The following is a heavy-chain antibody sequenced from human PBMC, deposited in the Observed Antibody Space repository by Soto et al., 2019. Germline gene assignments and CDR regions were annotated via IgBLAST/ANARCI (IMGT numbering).Heavy chain of an antibody. D-gene: IGHD3-10*01. V-gene: IGHV3-23*01. Sequence: GGSLRLSCAASGFTFSGFAMNWVRQAPGKGLEWVSIISPNGVATDYAASVKGRFTISRDNPKNTLYMQMNSLRAEDTAVYYCAKSVSSVPPGSRFLESWGQGTLVTVSS. CDR2: ISPNGVAT. CDR3: AKSVSSVPPGSRFLES. J-gene: IGHJ4*02. CDR1: GFTFSGFA.